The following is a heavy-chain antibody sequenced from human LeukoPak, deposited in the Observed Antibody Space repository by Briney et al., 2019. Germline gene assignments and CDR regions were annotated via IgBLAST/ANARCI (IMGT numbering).Heavy chain of an antibody. V-gene: IGHV3-64D*06. CDR2: ITSNGGST. CDR3: VKGRCSGSSCYGGDY. CDR1: GFTFSSYA. D-gene: IGHD2-2*01. Sequence: PGGSLRLSCSASGFTFSSYAMNWVRQAPGKGLEYVSAITSNGGSTYYADSVKGRFTISRDNSKNTLYPQMSSLRAEDTAVYYCVKGRCSGSSCYGGDYWGQATLVTVSS. J-gene: IGHJ4*02.